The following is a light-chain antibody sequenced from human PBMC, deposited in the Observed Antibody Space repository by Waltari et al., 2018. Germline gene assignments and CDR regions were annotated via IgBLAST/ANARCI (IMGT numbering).Light chain of an antibody. CDR2: AAS. CDR3: QQSYRTPYT. Sequence: DIQMTQSPSSLSASVGERVTITCRASKSISSYLNVYQQKPGKAPKVLIYAASSLQSGVPSRFSGSGSGTDFTLTISSLQPEDFTTYYCQQSYRTPYTFGQGTKLQIK. V-gene: IGKV1-39*01. CDR1: KSISSY. J-gene: IGKJ2*01.